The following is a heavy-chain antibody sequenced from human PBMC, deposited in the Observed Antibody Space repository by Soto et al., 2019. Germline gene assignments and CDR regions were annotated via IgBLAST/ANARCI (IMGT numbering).Heavy chain of an antibody. Sequence: ASVKVSCKASGYTFTGYYMHWVRQAPGQGLEWMGWINPNSGGTNYAQKFQGWVTMTRDTSISTAYMELSRLRSDDTAVYYCARGVLVTTIFYDAIFDYWGQGTLVTVSS. D-gene: IGHD3-3*01. J-gene: IGHJ4*02. CDR2: INPNSGGT. CDR3: ARGVLVTTIFYDAIFDY. CDR1: GYTFTGYY. V-gene: IGHV1-2*04.